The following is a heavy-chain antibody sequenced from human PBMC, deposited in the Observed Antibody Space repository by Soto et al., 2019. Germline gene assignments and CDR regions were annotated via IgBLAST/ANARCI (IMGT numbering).Heavy chain of an antibody. CDR2: SSGSGNST. CDR1: ELTFGRLA. J-gene: IGHJ4*02. CDR3: AKHRAGSGQYFDY. V-gene: IGHV3-23*01. D-gene: IGHD6-19*01. Sequence: EVQLLESGGALVQPGGPLSLSFAASELTFGRLAWSWFPKAPGKGLEWVQASSGSGNSTYYAASVKGRFTISRDNSKNTLYLQMNSLRAEDTAVYYCAKHRAGSGQYFDYWGQGTLVTVSS.